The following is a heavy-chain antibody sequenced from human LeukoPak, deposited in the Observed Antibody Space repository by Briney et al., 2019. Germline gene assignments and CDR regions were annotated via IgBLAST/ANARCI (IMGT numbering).Heavy chain of an antibody. Sequence: SETLSLTCTVSGGSISNYYWSWIGQPPGKGLEWIGYIYYSGSTNYNPSLESRVTMSVDTSKDQFSLKLSSVTAADTAVYYCARSRYPSNFDYWGQGTLVTVSS. J-gene: IGHJ4*02. CDR1: GGSISNYY. D-gene: IGHD2-2*01. CDR3: ARSRYPSNFDY. V-gene: IGHV4-59*12. CDR2: IYYSGST.